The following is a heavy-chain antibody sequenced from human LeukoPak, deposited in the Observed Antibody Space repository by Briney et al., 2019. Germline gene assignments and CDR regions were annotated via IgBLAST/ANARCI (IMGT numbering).Heavy chain of an antibody. V-gene: IGHV1-2*02. CDR2: INPNSGGT. J-gene: IGHJ4*02. CDR3: ARDLGSGWTFDY. D-gene: IGHD6-19*01. Sequence: ASVKVSCKASGYTFTGYHMHWVRRAPGQGLEWMGWINPNSGGTNYAQKFQGRVTMTRDTSISTAYMELSSLRSDDTAVYYCARDLGSGWTFDYWGQGTLVTVSS. CDR1: GYTFTGYH.